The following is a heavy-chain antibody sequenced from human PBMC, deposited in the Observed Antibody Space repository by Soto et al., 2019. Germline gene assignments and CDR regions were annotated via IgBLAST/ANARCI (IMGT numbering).Heavy chain of an antibody. CDR1: GYTFTSYD. CDR3: ARGGSYGWGSYYCYYYGMDV. CDR2: MNANSGNT. Sequence: QVQLVQSGAEVKKPGASVKVSCKASGYTFTSYDINWVRLANGQGLEWRVWMNANSGNTGYAQKFQGRVTMTRNTSISTAYMELSSLRSGDTAVYYWARGGSYGWGSYYCYYYGMDVWGQGTPVTVSS. D-gene: IGHD3-10*01. J-gene: IGHJ6*02. V-gene: IGHV1-8*01.